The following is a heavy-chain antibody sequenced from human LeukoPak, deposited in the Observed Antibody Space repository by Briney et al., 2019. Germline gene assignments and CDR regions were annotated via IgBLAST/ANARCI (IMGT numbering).Heavy chain of an antibody. CDR1: GGTFSSYA. CDR3: ARGYVWGSYRYVPLYFDY. CDR2: IIPIFGTA. D-gene: IGHD3-16*02. V-gene: IGHV1-69*01. J-gene: IGHJ4*02. Sequence: SVKVSCKASGGTFSSYAISWVRQAPGQGLEWMGGIIPIFGTANYAQKFQGRDTITADESTSTAYMELSSLRSEDTAVYCCARGYVWGSYRYVPLYFDYWGQGTLVTVSS.